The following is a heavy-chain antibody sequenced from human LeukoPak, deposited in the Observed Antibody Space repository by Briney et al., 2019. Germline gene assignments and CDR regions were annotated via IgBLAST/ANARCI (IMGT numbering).Heavy chain of an antibody. CDR1: GGSISSYY. Sequence: SETLSLTCTVSGGSISSYYWSWIRQPAGKGLEWIGRIYTSGSTNYNPSLKSRVTVSVDTSKNQFSLKLSSVTAADTAVYYCARGCSSTSCYDYWGQGTLVTVSS. CDR3: ARGCSSTSCYDY. V-gene: IGHV4-4*07. D-gene: IGHD2-2*01. CDR2: IYTSGST. J-gene: IGHJ4*02.